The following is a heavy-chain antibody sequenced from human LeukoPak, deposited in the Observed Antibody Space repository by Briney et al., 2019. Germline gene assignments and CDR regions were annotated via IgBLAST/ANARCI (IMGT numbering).Heavy chain of an antibody. V-gene: IGHV4-39*01. CDR2: IYYDGST. J-gene: IGHJ3*02. Sequence: PSETLSLTCTVSGGSISSSTYYWGWIRQPPGKGLEWIGTIYYDGSTYYNPSLRSRLTISVDTSKNLFSLKLSSVTAADTAVYYCARHKLSRVRESPYAFDIWGQGTMVTVSS. D-gene: IGHD3-10*01. CDR3: ARHKLSRVRESPYAFDI. CDR1: GGSISSSTYY.